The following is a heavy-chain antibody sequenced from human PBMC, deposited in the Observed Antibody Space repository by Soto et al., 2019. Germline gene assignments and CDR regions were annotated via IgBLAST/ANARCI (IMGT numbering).Heavy chain of an antibody. CDR1: GFTFSSYG. CDR2: ISYDGSNK. V-gene: IGHV3-30*18. Sequence: QVQLVESGGGVVQPGRSLRLSCAASGFTFSSYGMHWVRQAPGKGLEWVAVISYDGSNKYYADSVKGRFTISRDNSKNTLYLQMNSLRAEDTAVYYCAKASGSYRYYFDYWGQGTLVTVSS. D-gene: IGHD1-26*01. J-gene: IGHJ4*02. CDR3: AKASGSYRYYFDY.